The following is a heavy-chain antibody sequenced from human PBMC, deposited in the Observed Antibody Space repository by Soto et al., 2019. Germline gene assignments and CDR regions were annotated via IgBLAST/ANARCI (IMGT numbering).Heavy chain of an antibody. Sequence: SETLSLTCAVYGGSLNSNYWTWVRQPPGKGLEWIGEINHRGSTNYNASLESRVTITVDTSKNQFSLNLNSVTAAETAVYYCLSARFDHWGQGTLVTVSS. CDR3: LSARFDH. V-gene: IGHV4-34*01. CDR2: INHRGST. D-gene: IGHD6-19*01. CDR1: GGSLNSNY. J-gene: IGHJ4*02.